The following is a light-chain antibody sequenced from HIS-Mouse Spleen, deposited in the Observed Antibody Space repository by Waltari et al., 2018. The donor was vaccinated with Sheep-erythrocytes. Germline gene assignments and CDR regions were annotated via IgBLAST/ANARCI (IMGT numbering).Light chain of an antibody. Sequence: QLVLTQSPSASASLGASVKLTCTLSSGHSIYAIAWHQQQPEKGPRYWMKLNSDGSHSKGDGIPDRFSGSSSGAERYLPISSRQAEDEADYYSQTWGSGIQVFGGGTKLTVL. CDR1: SGHSIYA. CDR2: LNSDGSH. V-gene: IGLV4-69*01. CDR3: QTWGSGIQV. J-gene: IGLJ2*01.